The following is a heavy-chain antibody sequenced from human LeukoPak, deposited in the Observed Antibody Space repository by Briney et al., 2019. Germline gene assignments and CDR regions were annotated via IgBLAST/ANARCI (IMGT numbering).Heavy chain of an antibody. V-gene: IGHV3-23*01. CDR3: AKDSLYGSGSYSWGVIDY. Sequence: GGSLRLSCASSGFTFSSYAMSWVRQAPGKGLEWVSGISGSGDSTVYADSVKGRFTISRDNSRSTLYLQMNTLRADDTAVYYCAKDSLYGSGSYSWGVIDYWGQGTLVTVSS. CDR2: ISGSGDST. J-gene: IGHJ4*02. CDR1: GFTFSSYA. D-gene: IGHD3-10*01.